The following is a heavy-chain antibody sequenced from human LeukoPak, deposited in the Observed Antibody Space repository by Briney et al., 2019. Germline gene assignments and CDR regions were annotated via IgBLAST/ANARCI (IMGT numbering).Heavy chain of an antibody. Sequence: PGASLRLSCAASGFTFNNYAMSWVRQAPGEGLEWVSAITGSGGTTFYADSVKGRFTISRENSKNTLYLQMSSLRAEDTAVYYCAKWGDYDILTGYYDSDYGGQGTPVTVSS. CDR1: GFTFNNYA. D-gene: IGHD3-9*01. CDR2: ITGSGGTT. V-gene: IGHV3-23*01. J-gene: IGHJ4*02. CDR3: AKWGDYDILTGYYDSDY.